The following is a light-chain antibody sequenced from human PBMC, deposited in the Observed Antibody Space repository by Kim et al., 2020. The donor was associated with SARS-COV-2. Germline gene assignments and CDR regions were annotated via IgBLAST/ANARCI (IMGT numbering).Light chain of an antibody. CDR1: SSNIGFNY. J-gene: IGLJ2*01. CDR2: RNN. CDR3: AAWDDSLSGVV. V-gene: IGLV1-47*01. Sequence: GQRVTICCSGSSSNIGFNYVYWYQQLPGTAPKLLIYRNNQRPSGVPDRFSGSKSGTSASLAISGLRSEDEADYYCAAWDDSLSGVVFGGGTQLTVL.